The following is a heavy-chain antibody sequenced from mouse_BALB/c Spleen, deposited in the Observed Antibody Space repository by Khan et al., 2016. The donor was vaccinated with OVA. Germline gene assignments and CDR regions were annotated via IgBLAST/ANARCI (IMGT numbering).Heavy chain of an antibody. CDR2: IDPPNDDS. J-gene: IGHJ3*01. V-gene: IGHV14-3*02. D-gene: IGHD2-1*01. CDR3: ATLYGKPFAF. Sequence: VQLQQSGAELVKPGASVKLSCSASGFNIKDTYIHWMKQRPEQGLEWIGRIDPPNDDSKYGPKFQAQATLKSHTSSNTAYLQLSSLTSADTAGYYCATLYGKPFAFWGQGTLVSVSA. CDR1: GFNIKDTY.